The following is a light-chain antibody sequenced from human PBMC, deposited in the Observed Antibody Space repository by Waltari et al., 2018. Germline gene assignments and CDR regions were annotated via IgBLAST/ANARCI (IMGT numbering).Light chain of an antibody. Sequence: EIVLTQSPGTLSLSPGERATLSCRASQSVGRTLAWYQQTPGQAPRLLMYGASSRATGTPDRFSDSGSGTDFSLTISRLEPEDFAVYYCQHYVRLPATFGQGTKVEIK. J-gene: IGKJ1*01. CDR1: QSVGRT. CDR2: GAS. V-gene: IGKV3-20*01. CDR3: QHYVRLPAT.